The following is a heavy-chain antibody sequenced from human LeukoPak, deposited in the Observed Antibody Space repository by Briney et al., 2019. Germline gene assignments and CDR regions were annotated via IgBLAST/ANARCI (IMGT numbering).Heavy chain of an antibody. CDR2: IIPIFGTA. V-gene: IGHV1-69*01. CDR1: GGTFSSYA. D-gene: IGHD4-17*01. CDR3: ARAHYGDFYMDV. Sequence: GSSVKVSCKASGGTFSSYAISWVRQAPGQGLEWMGGIIPIFGTANYAQKFQGRVTIIADESTSTAYMELSSLRSEDTAVYYCARAHYGDFYMDVWGKGTTVTISS. J-gene: IGHJ6*03.